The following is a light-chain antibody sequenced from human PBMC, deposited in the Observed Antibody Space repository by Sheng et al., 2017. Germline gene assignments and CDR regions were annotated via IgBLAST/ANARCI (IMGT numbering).Light chain of an antibody. CDR1: SSDVGGHNH. J-gene: IGLJ3*02. CDR3: SSYTSTTTWV. CDR2: DVI. V-gene: IGLV2-14*01. Sequence: QSALSQPASVYGSPGQSITISCTGTSSDVGGHNHVSWYQQHPGKAPKLIIYDVINRPSGISSRFSASKSGNTASLTISGLQAEDEAGYFCSSYTSTTTWVFGGGTMLTVL.